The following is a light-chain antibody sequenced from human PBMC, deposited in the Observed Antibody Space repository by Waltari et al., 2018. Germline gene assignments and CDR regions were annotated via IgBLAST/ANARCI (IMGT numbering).Light chain of an antibody. CDR3: LQHNSYPLT. J-gene: IGKJ4*01. CDR2: AAT. V-gene: IGKV1-17*01. Sequence: DIQMNKSPYSLYESVGDNVTSTCRSSHGISSYLNWFQQKPGKAPKLLIYAATTLQIVVPSRFSGSGSGTEFTLTISSLQPEDFAAYYCLQHNSYPLTFGGGTKVEIK. CDR1: HGISSY.